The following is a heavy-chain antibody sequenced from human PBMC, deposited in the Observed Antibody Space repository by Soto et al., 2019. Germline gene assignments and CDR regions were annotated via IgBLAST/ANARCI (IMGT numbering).Heavy chain of an antibody. V-gene: IGHV3-23*01. J-gene: IGHJ6*02. CDR1: GFTFNTYA. Sequence: EVQLLESGGNLVQPGRSLRLSCAASGFTFNTYAMTWVRQAPGKGLEWVSAISGSGGSTYYADSVKGRFTISRDNSENTVYLQMNSLRAEDTAVYYCAKGVNYYDSSGYYSYYYNGMDVWGQGTTVTASS. D-gene: IGHD3-22*01. CDR2: ISGSGGST. CDR3: AKGVNYYDSSGYYSYYYNGMDV.